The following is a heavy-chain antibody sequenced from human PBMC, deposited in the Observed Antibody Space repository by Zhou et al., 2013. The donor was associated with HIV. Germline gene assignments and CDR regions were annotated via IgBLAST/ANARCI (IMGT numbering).Heavy chain of an antibody. CDR2: IIPFFGTA. J-gene: IGHJ6*03. CDR3: ARGGGELYYYYYYMDV. V-gene: IGHV1-69*14. D-gene: IGHD1-1*01. Sequence: QVQLVQSGAEVKKPGSSVKVSCKASGDTFSTYGISWVRQAPGQGLEWMGGIIPFFGTANYAQKFQGRVTITADKSTSTAYMEVSSLRSEDTAVYYCARGGGELYYYYYYMDVWGKGTTVTVSS. CDR1: GDTFSTYG.